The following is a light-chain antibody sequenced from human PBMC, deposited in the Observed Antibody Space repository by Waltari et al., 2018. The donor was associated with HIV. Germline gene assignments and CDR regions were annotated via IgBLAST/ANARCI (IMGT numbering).Light chain of an antibody. Sequence: QSALTQPRSVSGSPGQSVTISCTGTSSDVGTYNYVSWYQQHPGRAPKLMIYDVNRRPSGFPERFSGSKSGNTAPRTISGLQADDEADYYCCSYAGSYTWVVGGGTKLTVL. CDR1: SSDVGTYNY. J-gene: IGLJ3*02. CDR2: DVN. V-gene: IGLV2-11*01. CDR3: CSYAGSYTWV.